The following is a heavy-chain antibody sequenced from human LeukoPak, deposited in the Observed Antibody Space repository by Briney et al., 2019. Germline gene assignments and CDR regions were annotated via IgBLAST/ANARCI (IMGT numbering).Heavy chain of an antibody. CDR2: ISSSSSYI. CDR3: ARATNGRFDI. J-gene: IGHJ3*02. V-gene: IGHV3-21*01. Sequence: GGSLRLSCVASGFTFSSYNMNWVRQAPGKGLEWVSSISSSSSYIYYADSVKGRFTISRDNAKNSLFLQMNSLRAEDTAVYYCARATNGRFDIWGQGTMVTVSS. CDR1: GFTFSSYN. D-gene: IGHD2-8*01.